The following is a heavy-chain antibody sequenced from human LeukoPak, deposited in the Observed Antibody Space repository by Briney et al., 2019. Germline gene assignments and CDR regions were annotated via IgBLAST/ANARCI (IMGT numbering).Heavy chain of an antibody. CDR2: ISGSGGST. CDR1: GFTFSSYA. CDR3: AMISSTSFYYYGMDV. V-gene: IGHV3-23*01. D-gene: IGHD2-2*01. Sequence: GGSLRLSCAASGFTFSSYAMSWVRQAPGKGLEWVSAISGSGGSTYYADSVKGRFTISRDNSKNTLYLQMNSLRAEDTAVYYCAMISSTSFYYYGMDVWGQGTTDTVSS. J-gene: IGHJ6*02.